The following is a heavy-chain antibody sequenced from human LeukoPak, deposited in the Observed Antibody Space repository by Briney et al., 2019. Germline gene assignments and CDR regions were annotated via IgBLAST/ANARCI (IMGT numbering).Heavy chain of an antibody. Sequence: GGPLRLSCAASGFTFSSFGMHWVRQAPGKGLEWVAVIWYDGSNEYYADSVKGRFTISRDNSQNMLYLQMDSLRAEDTSIYYCARGLAAAYNWFDPWGQGTLVTVSS. CDR3: ARGLAAAYNWFDP. V-gene: IGHV3-33*01. D-gene: IGHD6-13*01. J-gene: IGHJ5*02. CDR2: IWYDGSNE. CDR1: GFTFSSFG.